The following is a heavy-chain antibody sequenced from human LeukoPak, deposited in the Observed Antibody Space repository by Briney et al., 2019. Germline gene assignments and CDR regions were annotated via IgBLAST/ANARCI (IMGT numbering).Heavy chain of an antibody. J-gene: IGHJ3*02. CDR1: GGSISSSSYY. CDR2: IYYRGST. D-gene: IGHD2-21*02. Sequence: PSETLSVTCTVSGGSISSSSYYWGWIRQPPGKGLEWIGTIYYRGSTYYNPSLKSRVTISVDTSKKQFSLKLSSVTAADTAVYYCARHEAAYCGGDCYLRAFDIWGQGTMVTVSS. V-gene: IGHV4-39*01. CDR3: ARHEAAYCGGDCYLRAFDI.